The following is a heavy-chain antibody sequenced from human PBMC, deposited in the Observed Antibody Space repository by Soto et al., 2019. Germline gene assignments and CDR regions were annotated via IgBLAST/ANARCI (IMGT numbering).Heavy chain of an antibody. CDR3: ARDPGCSSTSCCFGDAFDI. J-gene: IGHJ3*02. Sequence: ASVKVSCKASGYTFTSYYMHWVRQAPGQGLEWMGIINPSGGSTSYAQKFQGRVTMTRDTSTSTVYMELSSLRSEDTAVYYCARDPGCSSTSCCFGDAFDIWGQGTMVTVSS. CDR2: INPSGGST. CDR1: GYTFTSYY. V-gene: IGHV1-46*03. D-gene: IGHD2-2*01.